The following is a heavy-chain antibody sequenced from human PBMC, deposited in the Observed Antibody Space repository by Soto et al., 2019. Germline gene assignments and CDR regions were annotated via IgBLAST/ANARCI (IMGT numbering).Heavy chain of an antibody. CDR3: ARAPKVSGSSQTRPDF. CDR1: SGSFSGYY. J-gene: IGHJ4*02. Sequence: RSLTCSIYSGSFSGYYWSWIRQPPGKGLEWIGEISQSGNTNYSPSLKSRVSISIDTSKKQFSLNLASVSAADTAVYYCARAPKVSGSSQTRPDFCGQGTMVTVYS. D-gene: IGHD6-6*01. CDR2: ISQSGNT. V-gene: IGHV4-34*01.